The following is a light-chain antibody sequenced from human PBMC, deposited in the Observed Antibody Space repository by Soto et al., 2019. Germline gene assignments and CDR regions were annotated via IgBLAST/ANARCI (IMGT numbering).Light chain of an antibody. J-gene: IGLJ2*01. V-gene: IGLV2-14*01. CDR2: DVS. CDR1: SSDVGGYNY. CDR3: SSYTSSSTLEVV. Sequence: QSALTQPASVSGSPGQSITISCTGTSSDVGGYNYVSWYQQHPGKAPKLMIYDVSNRPSGVSNRFSGSKSGNTASLTISGLQAEDEAAYYCSSYTSSSTLEVVFGGGTKVTVL.